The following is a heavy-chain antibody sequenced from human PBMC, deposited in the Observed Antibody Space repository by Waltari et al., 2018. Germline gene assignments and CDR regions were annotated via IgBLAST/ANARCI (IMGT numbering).Heavy chain of an antibody. D-gene: IGHD3-16*02. CDR3: ARDWSHYDYVWGSFRYASSFDY. V-gene: IGHV3-33*01. J-gene: IGHJ4*02. Sequence: QVQLVESGGGVVQPGRSLRLSCAASGFTFSSYGMHWVRQAPGKGLEWGAVIWYDGSNKYYADSVKGRFTISRDNSKNTLYLQMNSLRAEDTAVYYCARDWSHYDYVWGSFRYASSFDYWGQGTLVTVSS. CDR1: GFTFSSYG. CDR2: IWYDGSNK.